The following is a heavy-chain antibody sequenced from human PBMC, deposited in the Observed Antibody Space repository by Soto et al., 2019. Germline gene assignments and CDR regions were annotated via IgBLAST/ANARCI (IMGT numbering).Heavy chain of an antibody. CDR2: ISSDGTIK. V-gene: IGHV3-30-3*01. CDR3: ARSGTGGTGSRWFDT. CDR1: GFTFTDYA. D-gene: IGHD2-8*02. Sequence: QVQLVESGGGVVQPGRSLRLSCAASGFTFTDYAMHWVRQAPGKGLEWVTIISSDGTIKYYADSVKGRFTISRDISNNTLFLQMNSLRAEDTAIYYCARSGTGGTGSRWFDTWGQGTLVTVSS. J-gene: IGHJ5*02.